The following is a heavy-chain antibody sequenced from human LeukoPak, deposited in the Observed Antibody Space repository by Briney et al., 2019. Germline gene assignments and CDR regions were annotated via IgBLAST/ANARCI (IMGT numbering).Heavy chain of an antibody. CDR1: GYTFTGHY. CDR3: AKNLAS. D-gene: IGHD3-3*02. CDR2: IHPNSGDT. J-gene: IGHJ5*02. V-gene: IGHV1-2*06. Sequence: ASVKVSCKASGYTFTGHYMHWVRQAPGQGLEWKGRIHPNSGDTIYAQIFQGRVTMTRDTSVSTAYMELSSLTSGDTAVYYCAKNLASWGQGTLVTVSS.